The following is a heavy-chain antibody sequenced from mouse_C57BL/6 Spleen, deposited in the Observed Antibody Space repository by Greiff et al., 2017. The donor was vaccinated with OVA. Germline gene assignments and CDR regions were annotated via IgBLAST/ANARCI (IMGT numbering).Heavy chain of an antibody. Sequence: EVKLMESGGGLVKPGGSLKLSCAASGFTFSSYAMSWVRQTPEKRLEWVATISDGGSYTYYPDNVKGRFTISRDNAKNNLYLQMSHLKSEDTAMYYCARDHYYGSRGSAMDYWGQGTSVTVSS. J-gene: IGHJ4*01. CDR3: ARDHYYGSRGSAMDY. CDR1: GFTFSSYA. V-gene: IGHV5-4*01. CDR2: ISDGGSYT. D-gene: IGHD1-1*01.